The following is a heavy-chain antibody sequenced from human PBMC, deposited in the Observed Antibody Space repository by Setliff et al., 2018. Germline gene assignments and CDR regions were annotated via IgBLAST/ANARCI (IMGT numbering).Heavy chain of an antibody. V-gene: IGHV3-7*01. CDR1: GFTFSRYW. D-gene: IGHD5-12*01. J-gene: IGHJ6*02. CDR3: AGCGYGQYYAMDV. CDR2: IKQDGSEK. Sequence: PGGSLRLSCAASGFTFSRYWMSWVRQAPGKGLEWVANIKQDGSEKYYVDSVKGRFTISRDNAKNSLYLQMNSLRAEDTAVYYCAGCGYGQYYAMDVWGQGTTVTVSS.